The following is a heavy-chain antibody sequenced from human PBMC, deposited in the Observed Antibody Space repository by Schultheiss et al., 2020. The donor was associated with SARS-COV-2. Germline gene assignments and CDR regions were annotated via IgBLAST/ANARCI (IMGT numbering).Heavy chain of an antibody. CDR1: GGSFSGYY. CDR2: INHSGST. V-gene: IGHV4-34*01. J-gene: IGHJ3*02. D-gene: IGHD6-13*01. CDR3: ARIAMDSWAAAGTDDAFDI. Sequence: GSPRLSCAVYGGSFSGYYWSWIRQPPGKGLEWIGEINHSGSTNYNPSLKSRVTMSVDTSKNQFSLKLSSVTAADTAVYYCARIAMDSWAAAGTDDAFDIWGQGTMVTVSS.